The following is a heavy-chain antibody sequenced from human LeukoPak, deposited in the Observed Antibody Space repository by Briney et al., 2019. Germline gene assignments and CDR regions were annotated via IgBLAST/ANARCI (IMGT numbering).Heavy chain of an antibody. D-gene: IGHD3-3*01. CDR1: GGSISSGSYY. CDR2: IYTSGST. CDR3: ARESPDFWSGPRTILGFDP. Sequence: SQTLSLTCAVSGGSISSGSYYWSWIRQPTGKGLEWIGRIYTSGSTNYNPSLKSRVTISVDTSKNQFSLKLSSVTAADTAVYYCARESPDFWSGPRTILGFDPWGQGTLVTVSS. J-gene: IGHJ5*02. V-gene: IGHV4-61*02.